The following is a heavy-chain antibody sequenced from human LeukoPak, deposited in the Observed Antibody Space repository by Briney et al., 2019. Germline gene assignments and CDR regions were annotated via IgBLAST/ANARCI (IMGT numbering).Heavy chain of an antibody. CDR2: INHSGST. V-gene: IGHV4-34*01. Sequence: PSETLSLTCAVYGGSFSGYYWSWIRQPPGKGLEWIGEINHSGSTNYSPSLKSRVTISVDTFKNQFSLNLSSVTAADTAVYYCARHSEEWLPKIDYWGQGTLVTVSS. D-gene: IGHD6-19*01. CDR3: ARHSEEWLPKIDY. J-gene: IGHJ4*02. CDR1: GGSFSGYY.